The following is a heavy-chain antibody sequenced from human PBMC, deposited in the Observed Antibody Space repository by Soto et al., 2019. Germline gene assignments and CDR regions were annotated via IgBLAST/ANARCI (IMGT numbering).Heavy chain of an antibody. CDR1: GFTFDDYA. CDR3: AKSERSSRPLSYYYYYMDV. CDR2: ISWNSGSI. Sequence: GGSLRLSCAASGFTFDDYAMHWVRQAPGKGLEWVSGISWNSGSIGYADSVKGRFTISRDNAKNSLYLQMNSLRAEDTALYYCAKSERSSRPLSYYYYYMDVWGKGTTVTVSS. J-gene: IGHJ6*03. V-gene: IGHV3-9*01. D-gene: IGHD3-10*01.